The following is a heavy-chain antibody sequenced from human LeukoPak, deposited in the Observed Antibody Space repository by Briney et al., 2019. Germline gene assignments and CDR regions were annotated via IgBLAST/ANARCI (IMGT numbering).Heavy chain of an antibody. Sequence: GGSLRLSCAASGFTFSSYAMHWVRQAPGKGLEWVAVISYDGSNKYYADSVKGRFTISRDNSKNTLYLQMNSLRAEDTAVYYCARDEVSELGYFDYWGQGTLVTVSS. D-gene: IGHD6-6*01. CDR1: GFTFSSYA. J-gene: IGHJ4*02. V-gene: IGHV3-30-3*01. CDR3: ARDEVSELGYFDY. CDR2: ISYDGSNK.